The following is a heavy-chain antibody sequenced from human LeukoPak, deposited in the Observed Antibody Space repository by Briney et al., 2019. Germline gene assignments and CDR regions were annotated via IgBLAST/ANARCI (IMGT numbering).Heavy chain of an antibody. Sequence: PGGSLRLSCAASGFTFSSYGMHWVRQAPGKGLEWVAVISYDGSNKYYADSVKGRFTISRDNSKNTLYLQMNSLRAEDTAVDYCAKGGLGYCSGGSCYRTGMDVWGQGTTVTVSS. V-gene: IGHV3-30*18. CDR1: GFTFSSYG. J-gene: IGHJ6*02. CDR3: AKGGLGYCSGGSCYRTGMDV. D-gene: IGHD2-15*01. CDR2: ISYDGSNK.